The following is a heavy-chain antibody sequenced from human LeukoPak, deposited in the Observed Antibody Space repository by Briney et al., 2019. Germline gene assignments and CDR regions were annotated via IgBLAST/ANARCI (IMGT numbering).Heavy chain of an antibody. Sequence: SETLSLTCTVSGGSISSSAYHWGWIRQPPGKGLEWIGSIQYGGSTYYNPSLKSRVTISVDTSKNQFSLKLSSVTAADTAVYYCARVAVYDFWSGYHPPPFDYWGQGTLVTVSS. V-gene: IGHV4-39*07. D-gene: IGHD3-3*01. J-gene: IGHJ4*02. CDR3: ARVAVYDFWSGYHPPPFDY. CDR1: GGSISSSAYH. CDR2: IQYGGST.